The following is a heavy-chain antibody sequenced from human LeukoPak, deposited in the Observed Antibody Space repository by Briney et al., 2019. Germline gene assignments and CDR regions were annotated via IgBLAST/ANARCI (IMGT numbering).Heavy chain of an antibody. CDR2: SYSRGST. CDR3: ARRMAVADTGFFDY. J-gene: IGHJ4*02. D-gene: IGHD6-19*01. Sequence: GWALRLSCAPSGCTVLSNYRTGVRQAQSKGLDGVPVSYSRGSTYYADSVKGRFTISRDNSKSTLYLQMNSLRVEDTAVYYCARRMAVADTGFFDYWGQGTLVTVSS. V-gene: IGHV3-66*04. CDR1: GCTVLSNY.